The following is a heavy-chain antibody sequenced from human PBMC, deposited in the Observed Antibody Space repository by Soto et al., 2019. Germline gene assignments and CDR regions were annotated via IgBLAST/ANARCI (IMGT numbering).Heavy chain of an antibody. CDR1: GGSFSGYY. Sequence: SETLSLTCAVYGGSFSGYYWSWIRQPPGKGLEWIGESNHSGSNNYHPSPKSGVTISVDTSKHQFSLKMSSVTAADTTVYYCAREWLVTPMFDPWGQGTLVTVSS. J-gene: IGHJ5*02. CDR2: SNHSGSN. CDR3: AREWLVTPMFDP. V-gene: IGHV4-34*01. D-gene: IGHD6-19*01.